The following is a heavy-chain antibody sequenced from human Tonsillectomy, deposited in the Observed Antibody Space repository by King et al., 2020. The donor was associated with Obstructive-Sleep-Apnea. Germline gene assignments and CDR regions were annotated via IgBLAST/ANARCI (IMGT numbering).Heavy chain of an antibody. CDR2: ITIYNGNT. J-gene: IGHJ4*02. CDR3: TRSPLYGDPYHCDS. D-gene: IGHD4-17*01. V-gene: IGHV1-45*01. CDR1: GYTFTYRY. Sequence: QLVQSGAQVKKTGSSVKVSCTASGYTFTYRYLHWVRQAPGQALEWLGWITIYNGNTHYAQKFRDRVTITRDMSLSTVYMELSRLTSEDTAMYYCTRSPLYGDPYHCDSWGQGTQVTVSS.